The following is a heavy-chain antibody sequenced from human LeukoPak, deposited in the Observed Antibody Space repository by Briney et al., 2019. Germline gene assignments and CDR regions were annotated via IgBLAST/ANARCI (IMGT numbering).Heavy chain of an antibody. CDR2: IYYSGCT. J-gene: IGHJ4*02. V-gene: IGHV4-59*01. CDR3: ARDSGYSTPYLFDY. CDR1: GGSISSYY. Sequence: PSETLSLTCTVYGGSISSYYWSWIRQPPGKGLEWIGYIYYSGCTNYNPSLKSRVTISVDTSKNQFSLKLSSVTAADTAVYYCARDSGYSTPYLFDYWGQGTLVTVSS. D-gene: IGHD5-12*01.